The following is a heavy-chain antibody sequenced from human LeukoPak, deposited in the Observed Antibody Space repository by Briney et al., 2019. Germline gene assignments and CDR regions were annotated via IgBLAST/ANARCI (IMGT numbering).Heavy chain of an antibody. J-gene: IGHJ3*01. V-gene: IGHV3-23*01. CDR1: GFIFSNYA. CDR2: ISGNGGSI. Sequence: GGSLRLSCAASGFIFSNYAMSWVRQAPGKGLEWVSGISGNGGSISYADSVKGRFTISRDNPKNTLYLQMDSLRAEDTAVYYCARPRSGIIHDAFDVWGQGTMVTVSS. CDR3: ARPRSGIIHDAFDV. D-gene: IGHD3-10*01.